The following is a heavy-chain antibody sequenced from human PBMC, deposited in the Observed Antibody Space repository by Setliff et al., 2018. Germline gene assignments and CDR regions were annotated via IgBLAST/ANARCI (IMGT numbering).Heavy chain of an antibody. Sequence: GGSLRLSCAASGFSFSNYWMHWVRQAPGKGLVWVSRINSDGSSTNYADSVKGQFTVSRDNANSEVFLQMDSLRAEDTAVYYCARDQARWLAAAGTFDYWGLGALVTVSS. D-gene: IGHD1-1*01. CDR3: ARDQARWLAAAGTFDY. J-gene: IGHJ4*02. CDR1: GFSFSNYW. V-gene: IGHV3-74*01. CDR2: INSDGSST.